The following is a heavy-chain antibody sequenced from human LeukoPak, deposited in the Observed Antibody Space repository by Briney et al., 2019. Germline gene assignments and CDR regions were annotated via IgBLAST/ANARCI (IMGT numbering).Heavy chain of an antibody. CDR1: GFTFSNYA. J-gene: IGHJ4*02. CDR3: AKDSLPSYGGYFDY. D-gene: IGHD3-16*01. CDR2: ISGNSGTT. V-gene: IGHV3-23*01. Sequence: GGSLRLSCAASGFTFSNYAMSWVRQAPGKGLEWVSAISGNSGTTFNADSVKGRFTISRDISKNTLYLQMNSLRAEDTALYYCAKDSLPSYGGYFDYWGQGTLVTVSS.